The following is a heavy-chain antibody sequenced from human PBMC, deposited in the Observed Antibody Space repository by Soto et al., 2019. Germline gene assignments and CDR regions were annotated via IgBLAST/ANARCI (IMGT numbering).Heavy chain of an antibody. Sequence: NPWETLSLTCAVYGGSFSGYYWSWIRQPPGKGLEWIGEINHSGSTNYNPSLKSRVTISVDTSKNQFSLKLSSVTAADTAVYYCASLPDLGAISDSSGDYWGQGTLVTVSS. CDR1: GGSFSGYY. D-gene: IGHD3-22*01. CDR2: INHSGST. J-gene: IGHJ4*02. V-gene: IGHV4-34*01. CDR3: ASLPDLGAISDSSGDY.